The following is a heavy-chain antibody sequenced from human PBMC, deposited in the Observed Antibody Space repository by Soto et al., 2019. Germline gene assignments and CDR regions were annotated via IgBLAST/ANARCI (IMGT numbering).Heavy chain of an antibody. D-gene: IGHD1-1*01. CDR2: IYYNGNT. CDR3: ARHGPLTNNWNQLNC. V-gene: IGHV4-39*01. Sequence: SETLSLTRTVSGGSISSGGYYWSWIRQHPGKGLEWIGYIYYNGNTFYNPSLRSRVTISIDTSKSQFSLGLSSVTASDTAVYYCARHGPLTNNWNQLNCWGQGTLVTVSS. CDR1: GGSISSGGYY. J-gene: IGHJ4*02.